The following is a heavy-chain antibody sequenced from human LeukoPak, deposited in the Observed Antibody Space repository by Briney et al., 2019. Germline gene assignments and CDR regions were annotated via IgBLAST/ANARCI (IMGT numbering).Heavy chain of an antibody. CDR2: ITSSSSYT. Sequence: GGSLRLSCAASGFTFSSYSMNWVRQAPGKGLEWVSSITSSSSYTYYADSVKGRFTISRDNANNSLYLQMDSLRAEDTAVYYCARARGSYYVGSDYWGQGTLVTVSS. CDR1: GFTFSSYS. J-gene: IGHJ4*02. CDR3: ARARGSYYVGSDY. D-gene: IGHD1-26*01. V-gene: IGHV3-21*01.